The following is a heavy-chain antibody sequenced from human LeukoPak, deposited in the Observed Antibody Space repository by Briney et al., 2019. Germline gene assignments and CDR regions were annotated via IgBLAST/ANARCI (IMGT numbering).Heavy chain of an antibody. CDR2: IIPILGIA. CDR3: ARDLDYGDYSEYFQH. CDR1: GGTFSSYA. Sequence: SVKVSCKASGGTFSSYAISWVRQAPGQGLEWMGRIIPILGIANYAQKFQGRVTITADKSTSTAYMELSSLRSEDTAVYYCARDLDYGDYSEYFQHWGQGTLVTVSS. J-gene: IGHJ1*01. V-gene: IGHV1-69*04. D-gene: IGHD4-17*01.